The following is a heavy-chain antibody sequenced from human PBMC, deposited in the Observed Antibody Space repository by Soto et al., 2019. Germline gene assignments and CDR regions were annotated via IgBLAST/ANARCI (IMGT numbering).Heavy chain of an antibody. CDR2: INHSGST. J-gene: IGHJ4*02. Sequence: SEPLSLTCAAYGRRFSDYYWYLIRQHPGTGLEWIWEINHSGSTSYNPPLNSRVTISVDTSKNQFSLKLTSVTAADTAVYYCARDKITGLFDYWGQGTLVTVS. CDR3: ARDKITGLFDY. D-gene: IGHD2-8*02. CDR1: GRRFSDYY. V-gene: IGHV4-34*01.